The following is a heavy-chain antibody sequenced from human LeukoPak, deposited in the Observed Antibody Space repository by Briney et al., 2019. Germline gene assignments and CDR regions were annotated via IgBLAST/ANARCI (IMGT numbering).Heavy chain of an antibody. Sequence: GGSLRLSCAASGLTFSNYAIHWVRQAPGKGLEWVGFIWYDGSNNYHADSVKGRFTISRDNSKNTVHLQMNSLRAEDTAVYYCAKDKGLISGKYYFDYWGQGALVTVPS. CDR2: IWYDGSNN. CDR1: GLTFSNYA. D-gene: IGHD1-26*01. CDR3: AKDKGLISGKYYFDY. J-gene: IGHJ4*02. V-gene: IGHV3-30*02.